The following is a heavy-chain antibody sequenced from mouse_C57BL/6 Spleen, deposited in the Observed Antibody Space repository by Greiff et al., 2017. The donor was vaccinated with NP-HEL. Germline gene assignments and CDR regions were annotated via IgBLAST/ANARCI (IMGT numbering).Heavy chain of an antibody. J-gene: IGHJ4*01. D-gene: IGHD2-4*01. V-gene: IGHV1-82*01. CDR2: IYPGDGDT. CDR1: GYAFSSSW. Sequence: QVQLQQSGPELVKPGASVKISCKASGYAFSSSWMNWVKQRPGKGLEWIGRIYPGDGDTNYNGKFKGKATLTADKSSSTAYMQLSSLTSEDSAVYFCAREYDYGPPYYAMDYWGQGTSVTVSS. CDR3: AREYDYGPPYYAMDY.